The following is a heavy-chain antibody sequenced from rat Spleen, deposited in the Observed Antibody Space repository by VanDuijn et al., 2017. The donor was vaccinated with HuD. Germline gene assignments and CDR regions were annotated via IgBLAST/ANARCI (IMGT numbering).Heavy chain of an antibody. CDR1: GFTFNNYW. CDR2: ITNTGGSI. D-gene: IGHD1-12*02. J-gene: IGHJ1*01. CDR3: TRVGDGSPYWYFDF. V-gene: IGHV5-31*01. Sequence: EVQLVESGGGLVQPGRSLKLSCVASGFTFNNYWMSWIRQAPGKGLEWVASITNTGGSIYYPDSVKGRFTISRDNAQNTLYLQMNSLRSEDTATYYCTRVGDGSPYWYFDFWGPGTMVTVSS.